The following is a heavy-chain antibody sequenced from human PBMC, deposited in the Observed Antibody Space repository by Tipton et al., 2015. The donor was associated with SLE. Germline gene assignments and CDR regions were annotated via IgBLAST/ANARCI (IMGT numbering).Heavy chain of an antibody. CDR1: GDSITTSNYY. V-gene: IGHV4-39*07. Sequence: TLSLTCIVSGDSITTSNYYWDWIRQPPGKGLEWIGIIFHTGSTYYNPSLKSRVTISIDKAENQFSLNLTSVTVADTAVYFCAGHPALAGAYFIDWGQGALVFVSS. D-gene: IGHD6-13*01. CDR2: IFHTGST. CDR3: AGHPALAGAYFID. J-gene: IGHJ4*02.